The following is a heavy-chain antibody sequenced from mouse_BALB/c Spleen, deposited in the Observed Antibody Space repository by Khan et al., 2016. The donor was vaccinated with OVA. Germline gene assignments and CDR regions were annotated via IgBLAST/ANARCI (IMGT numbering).Heavy chain of an antibody. Sequence: VQLQQSGPDLVKPGASVKISCKASGYSFTLSYMSWVKQSHGKSLEWIGRVNPNTDNINYNQEFKGKAILTVDKSSNTAYMELRSLTSEDSAVYFCARGYDCFASWGQGTLVTVSA. CDR3: ARGYDCFAS. D-gene: IGHD2-14*01. CDR2: VNPNTDNI. V-gene: IGHV1-26*01. CDR1: GYSFTLSY. J-gene: IGHJ3*01.